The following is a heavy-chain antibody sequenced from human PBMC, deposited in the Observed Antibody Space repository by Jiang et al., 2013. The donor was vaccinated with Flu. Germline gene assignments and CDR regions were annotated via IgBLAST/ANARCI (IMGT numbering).Heavy chain of an antibody. V-gene: IGHV4-31*03. CDR1: GGSISSGGYY. D-gene: IGHD3-22*01. Sequence: GSGLVKPSQTLSLTCTVSGGSISSGGYYWSWIRQHPGKGLEWIGYIYYSGSTYYNPSLKSRVTISVDTSKNQFSLKLSSVTAADTAVYYCAREPEGVIGSSGYNIYYFDYWGQGTLVTVSS. CDR2: IYYSGST. CDR3: AREPEGVIGSSGYNIYYFDY. J-gene: IGHJ4*02.